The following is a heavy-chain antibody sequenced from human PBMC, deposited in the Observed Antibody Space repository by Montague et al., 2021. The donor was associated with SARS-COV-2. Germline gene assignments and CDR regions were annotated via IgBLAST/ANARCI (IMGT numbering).Heavy chain of an antibody. V-gene: IGHV3-21*01. CDR2: ITSSSSYI. J-gene: IGHJ4*02. CDR3: ARRLMAGFDSGGSGWDAGY. CDR1: GFSFSSYT. Sequence: SLRLSCAASGFSFSSYTMNWVRQAPGKGLAWVSSITSSSSYIYYADSVKGRFTISRDNAKNSLYLEMNSLSVEDTALYYCARRLMAGFDSGGSGWDAGYWGQGTLVTVSS. D-gene: IGHD6-19*01.